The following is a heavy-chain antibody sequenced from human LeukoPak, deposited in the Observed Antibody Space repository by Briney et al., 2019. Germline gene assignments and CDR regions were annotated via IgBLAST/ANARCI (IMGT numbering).Heavy chain of an antibody. CDR3: AKDSSGWSPSGFEA. D-gene: IGHD6-19*01. CDR1: GFTVSSNY. CDR2: IYSGGST. J-gene: IGHJ5*02. Sequence: GGSLRLSCAASGFTVSSNYMSWVRQAPGKGLEWVSVIYSGGSTYYADSVKGRFTISRDNSKNTLYLQMNSLRAEDTAVYYCAKDSSGWSPSGFEAWGQGTLVTVSS. V-gene: IGHV3-53*01.